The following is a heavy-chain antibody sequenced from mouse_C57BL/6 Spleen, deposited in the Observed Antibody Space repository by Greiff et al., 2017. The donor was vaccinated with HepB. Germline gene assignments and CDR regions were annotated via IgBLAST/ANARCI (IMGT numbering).Heavy chain of an antibody. V-gene: IGHV1-59*01. Sequence: VQLQQPGAELVRPGTSVKLSCKASGYTFTSYWMHWVKQRPGQGLEWIGVIDPSDSYTNYNQKFKGKATLTVDTSSSTAYMQLSSLTSEDSAVYYCAKGTWRFAYWGQGTLVTVSA. D-gene: IGHD3-3*01. CDR2: IDPSDSYT. CDR1: GYTFTSYW. CDR3: AKGTWRFAY. J-gene: IGHJ3*01.